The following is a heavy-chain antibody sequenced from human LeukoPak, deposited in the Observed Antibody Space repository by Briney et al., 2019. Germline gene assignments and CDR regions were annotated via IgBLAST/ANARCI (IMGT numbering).Heavy chain of an antibody. D-gene: IGHD3-10*01. J-gene: IGHJ4*02. Sequence: ASETLSLTCAVSGGSISSGGYSWSWIRQPPGKGLEWVGYIYHSGSTSYNPSLKSRVTISVDRSKNQFSLRLSSVTAADTAVYYCARFSYGSGSYYEYFDYWGQGTLVTVSS. CDR2: IYHSGST. V-gene: IGHV4-30-2*01. CDR1: GGSISSGGYS. CDR3: ARFSYGSGSYYEYFDY.